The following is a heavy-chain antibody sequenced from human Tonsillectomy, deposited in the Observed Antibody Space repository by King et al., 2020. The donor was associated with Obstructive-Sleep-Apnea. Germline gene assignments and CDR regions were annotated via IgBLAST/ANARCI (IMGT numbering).Heavy chain of an antibody. CDR1: GIAFSSYD. CDR2: TGTAGDT. D-gene: IGHD4/OR15-4a*01. J-gene: IGHJ4*02. Sequence: VQLVESGGGLVQPGGSLRLSCAASGIAFSSYDMHWVRQVTGKGLEWVSGTGTAGDTYYPYSVRGRFTISRDNAKNSLYLQMNSLRAGDTAVYYCTRGLSNGGDYWGRGTLVTVSS. CDR3: TRGLSNGGDY. V-gene: IGHV3-13*01.